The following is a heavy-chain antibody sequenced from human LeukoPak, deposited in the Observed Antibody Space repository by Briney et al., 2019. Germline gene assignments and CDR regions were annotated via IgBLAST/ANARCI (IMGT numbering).Heavy chain of an antibody. CDR1: GYTFTVYY. V-gene: IGHV1-2*02. Sequence: ASVTVSCKASGYTFTVYYLHWVRQAPGQGLEWMGWIYPKSGGTNFAQNFQGRVTMTMDTSVSTAYMELSRLRSDDTAVYFCARVGLRDTTWLDYWGQGTLVTVSS. CDR2: IYPKSGGT. J-gene: IGHJ4*02. D-gene: IGHD5-18*01. CDR3: ARVGLRDTTWLDY.